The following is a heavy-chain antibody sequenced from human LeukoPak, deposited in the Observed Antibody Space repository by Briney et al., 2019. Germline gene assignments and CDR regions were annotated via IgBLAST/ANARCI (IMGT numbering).Heavy chain of an antibody. V-gene: IGHV4-39*02. J-gene: IGHJ4*02. Sequence: SETLSLTCSVSGVSVNSRTFFWNRVRQPPGKGLEWIGSVYSTGNVYQSPSLQSRAAISVDASNNSFSLTLQSVTAADTAVYFCVRGAMVSKPGDFWGPGTLVIVSS. D-gene: IGHD2-8*01. CDR3: VRGAMVSKPGDF. CDR2: VYSTGNV. CDR1: GVSVNSRTFF.